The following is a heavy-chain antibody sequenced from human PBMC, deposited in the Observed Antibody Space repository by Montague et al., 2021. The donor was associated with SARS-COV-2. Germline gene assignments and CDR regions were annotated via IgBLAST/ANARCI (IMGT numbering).Heavy chain of an antibody. Sequence: SETLSLTCTVSGGSISSYYWNWIRQPPGKGLEWIGYIYNSGSTNYNPSLTSRVTISVDTSKNQFSLKLSSVAAADTAVYYCARVGRGSSWYEVAFDIWGQGTMVTVSS. D-gene: IGHD6-13*01. CDR1: GGSISSYY. CDR2: IYNSGST. V-gene: IGHV4-59*01. CDR3: ARVGRGSSWYEVAFDI. J-gene: IGHJ3*02.